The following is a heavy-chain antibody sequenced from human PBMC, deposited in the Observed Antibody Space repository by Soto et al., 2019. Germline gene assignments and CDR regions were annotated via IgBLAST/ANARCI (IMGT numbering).Heavy chain of an antibody. D-gene: IGHD6-25*01. V-gene: IGHV3-30-3*01. Sequence: QVQLVESGGGVVQPGRSLRLSCAASGFIFSSYAMHWVRQAPGKGLEWVAVISYDGSNKYYADSVKGRFTISRDNSKNILYLQMNSLRAEDRAVYYCAREGRLGSGFDYWGQGTLVTVSS. J-gene: IGHJ4*02. CDR3: AREGRLGSGFDY. CDR2: ISYDGSNK. CDR1: GFIFSSYA.